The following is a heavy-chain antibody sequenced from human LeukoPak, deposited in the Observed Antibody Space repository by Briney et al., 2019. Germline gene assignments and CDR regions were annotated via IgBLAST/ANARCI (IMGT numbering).Heavy chain of an antibody. V-gene: IGHV4-59*01. CDR3: ARAGFRGGLIDAFDI. CDR2: IYYSGST. D-gene: IGHD2-15*01. J-gene: IGHJ3*02. Sequence: SETLSLTCTVSGGSISSYYWSWTRQPPGKGLEWIGYIYYSGSTNYNPSLKRRVTISVDTSKNQFSLKLSSVTAADTAVYYCARAGFRGGLIDAFDIWGQATMVSVSS. CDR1: GGSISSYY.